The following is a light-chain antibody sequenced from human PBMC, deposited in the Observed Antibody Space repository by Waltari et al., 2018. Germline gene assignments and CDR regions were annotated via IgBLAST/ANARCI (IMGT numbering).Light chain of an antibody. J-gene: IGKJ1*01. Sequence: DIVMTQSPLSLPVTPGEPASISCRSSQSLLHRNGYNYLDWYLQKPGQSPQLLIYLGSNRASGVPYRFSGSGSGTDFTLKISRVEAEDVGVYYCMQSLQALWTFGPGTKVEIK. V-gene: IGKV2-28*01. CDR3: MQSLQALWT. CDR2: LGS. CDR1: QSLLHRNGYNY.